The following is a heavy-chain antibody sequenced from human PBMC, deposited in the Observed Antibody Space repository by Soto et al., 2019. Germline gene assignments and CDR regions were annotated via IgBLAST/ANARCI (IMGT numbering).Heavy chain of an antibody. V-gene: IGHV4-31*03. D-gene: IGHD3-16*02. Sequence: QVQLQESGPGLVKPSQTLSLTCTVSGGSISSGGYYWSWIRQHPGKGLEWIGYIYYSGSTYYNPSLKSRVTISVDTSKNQFSLKLSSVTAADTAVYYCARVAHDYVWGSYRPYYFDYWGQGTLVTVSS. CDR3: ARVAHDYVWGSYRPYYFDY. CDR1: GGSISSGGYY. J-gene: IGHJ4*02. CDR2: IYYSGST.